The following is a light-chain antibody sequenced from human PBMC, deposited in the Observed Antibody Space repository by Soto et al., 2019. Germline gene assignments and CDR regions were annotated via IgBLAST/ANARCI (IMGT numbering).Light chain of an antibody. CDR1: QSVSSSS. Sequence: EIVLTQSPGTLSLSPGERATLSCRASQSVSSSSLAWYQQQPGQAPRLLIYGASSRATGIPDRLSGSGSGTDFTLTISRLEPKDFAVYYCLQYGSSTLFNFGHGTKVDIK. J-gene: IGKJ3*01. CDR2: GAS. CDR3: LQYGSSTLFN. V-gene: IGKV3-20*01.